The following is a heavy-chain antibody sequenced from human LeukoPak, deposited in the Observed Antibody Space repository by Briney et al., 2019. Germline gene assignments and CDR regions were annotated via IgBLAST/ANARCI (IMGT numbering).Heavy chain of an antibody. V-gene: IGHV4-59*01. CDR2: FYYSGST. Sequence: SETPSLTCTVSGGSISSYYWSWLRPPPGKGLEWIGYFYYSGSTDYNPSLKSRVTISVDTSKNQFSLNLSSVTAADTAVYYCARDSSAHFDYWGQGTLVTVSS. CDR3: ARDSSAHFDY. CDR1: GGSISSYY. J-gene: IGHJ4*02.